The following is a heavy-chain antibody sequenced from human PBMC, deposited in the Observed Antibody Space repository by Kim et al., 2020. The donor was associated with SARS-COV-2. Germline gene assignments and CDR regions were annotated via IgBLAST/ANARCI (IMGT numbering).Heavy chain of an antibody. Sequence: SVRGRFTISRDNAKNSLYLQMNSLRAEDTAVYYCARHYDSSGYDYYGMDVWGQGTTVTVTS. V-gene: IGHV3-21*01. D-gene: IGHD3-22*01. J-gene: IGHJ6*02. CDR3: ARHYDSSGYDYYGMDV.